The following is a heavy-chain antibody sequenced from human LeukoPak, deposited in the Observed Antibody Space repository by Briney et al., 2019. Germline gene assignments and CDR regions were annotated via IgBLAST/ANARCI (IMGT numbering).Heavy chain of an antibody. CDR2: ISGSGGST. Sequence: GGSLRLSCAASGFTLSSYATSWVRQAPGKGLEWVSAISGSGGSTYYADSVKGRFTISRDNSKNTLYLQMNSLRAEDTAVYYCATFPTTVVTPDYFDYGGQGTLVTVSS. D-gene: IGHD4-23*01. CDR3: ATFPTTVVTPDYFDY. J-gene: IGHJ4*02. V-gene: IGHV3-23*01. CDR1: GFTLSSYA.